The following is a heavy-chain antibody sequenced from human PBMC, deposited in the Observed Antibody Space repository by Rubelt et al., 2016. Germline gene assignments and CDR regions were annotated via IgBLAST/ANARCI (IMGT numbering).Heavy chain of an antibody. CDR2: ISYDGSNK. CDR3: AKQGGIAARTLYGMDV. CDR1: SSYG. Sequence: SSYGMHWVRQAPGKGLEWVADISYDGSNKYYADSVKGRFTISRDNSKNTLYLQMNSLRAEDTAVYYCAKQGGIAARTLYGMDVWGQGTTVTVSS. J-gene: IGHJ6*02. V-gene: IGHV3-30*18. D-gene: IGHD6-6*01.